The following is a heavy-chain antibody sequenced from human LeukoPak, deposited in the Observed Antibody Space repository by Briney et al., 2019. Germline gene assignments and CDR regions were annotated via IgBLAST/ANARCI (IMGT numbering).Heavy chain of an antibody. J-gene: IGHJ4*02. Sequence: GGSLRLSCAASGFTFSSYWMHWVRQAPGKGLVWVAVIWYDGSNKYYADSVKGRFTISRDNSKNTLYLQMNSLRAEDTAVYYCAKDRGYDSSGLALDYWGQGTLVTVSS. CDR1: GFTFSSYW. CDR3: AKDRGYDSSGLALDY. CDR2: IWYDGSNK. D-gene: IGHD3-22*01. V-gene: IGHV3-33*06.